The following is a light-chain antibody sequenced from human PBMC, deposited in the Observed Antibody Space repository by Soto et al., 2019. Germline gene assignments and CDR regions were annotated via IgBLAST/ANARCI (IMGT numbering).Light chain of an antibody. Sequence: EIVMTHSAAALSVSPRERATRSVSASRSVSSNLAWYQQKPGQAPRLLIYGASTRATGIPPRSSGSGCGSEFTLPICSLQSDDFLVYYCHQYNNLPRTFGQGTKVDIK. V-gene: IGKV3-15*01. CDR1: RSVSSN. CDR2: GAS. J-gene: IGKJ1*01. CDR3: HQYNNLPRT.